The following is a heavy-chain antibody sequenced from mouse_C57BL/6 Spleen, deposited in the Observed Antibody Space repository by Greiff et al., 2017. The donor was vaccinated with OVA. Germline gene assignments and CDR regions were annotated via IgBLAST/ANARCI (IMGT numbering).Heavy chain of an antibody. Sequence: QVHVKQSGAELVRPGSSVKLSCKASGYTFTSYWMHWVKQRPIQGLEWIGNIDPSDSETHYNQKFKDKATLTVDKSSSTAYMQLSSLTSEDSAVYYCARFYDGYYGFDYWGQGTTLTVSS. CDR2: IDPSDSET. V-gene: IGHV1-52*01. CDR1: GYTFTSYW. CDR3: ARFYDGYYGFDY. D-gene: IGHD2-3*01. J-gene: IGHJ2*01.